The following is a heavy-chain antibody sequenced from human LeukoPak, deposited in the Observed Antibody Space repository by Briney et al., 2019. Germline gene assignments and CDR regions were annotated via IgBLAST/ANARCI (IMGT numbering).Heavy chain of an antibody. D-gene: IGHD3-10*01. Sequence: GGSLRLSCAASGFTFSSYGMHWVRQAPGKGLKWEAFIRYDGSNKYYADSVKGRFTISRDNSKNTLYLQMNSLRAEDTAVYYCAKDLDGDRGDAFDIWGQGTMVTVSS. J-gene: IGHJ3*02. CDR3: AKDLDGDRGDAFDI. CDR2: IRYDGSNK. V-gene: IGHV3-30*02. CDR1: GFTFSSYG.